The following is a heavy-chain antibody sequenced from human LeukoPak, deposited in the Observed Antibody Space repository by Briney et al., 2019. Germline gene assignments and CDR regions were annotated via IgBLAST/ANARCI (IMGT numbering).Heavy chain of an antibody. D-gene: IGHD3-10*01. V-gene: IGHV4-59*01. CDR1: GVSISNYY. Sequence: PSETLSLTCSVSGVSISNYYWSWIRQPPGKGLEWIGYIYYSGSTNYNPSLESRATISVDPSKSQFSPRLTSLTAADTAVYYCARDYYGSGFFDYWGQGILVTVSS. CDR3: ARDYYGSGFFDY. CDR2: IYYSGST. J-gene: IGHJ4*02.